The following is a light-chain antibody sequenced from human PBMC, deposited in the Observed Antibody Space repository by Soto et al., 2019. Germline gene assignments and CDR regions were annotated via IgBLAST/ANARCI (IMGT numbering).Light chain of an antibody. V-gene: IGKV3-20*01. J-gene: IGKJ1*01. Sequence: EIVLTQSPGTLSLSPGERATLSCRASQTVRNNYLAWYQQKPGQAPRLLIYDASSRATGIPARFSGSGSGTDFTLTISRLEPEDFAVYYCQQYNTWPRGTFGQGTKVDIK. CDR3: QQYNTWPRGT. CDR2: DAS. CDR1: QTVRNNY.